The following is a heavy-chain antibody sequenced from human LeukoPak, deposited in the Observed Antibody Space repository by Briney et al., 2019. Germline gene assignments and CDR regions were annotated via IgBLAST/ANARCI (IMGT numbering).Heavy chain of an antibody. V-gene: IGHV4-39*07. D-gene: IGHD1-26*01. CDR3: ARAPWDYYYMDV. CDR2: IYYSGST. J-gene: IGHJ6*03. CDR1: GGSISSSSYY. Sequence: SETLSLTCTVSGGSISSSSYYWGWIRQPPGKGLEWIGSIYYSGSTYYNPSLKSRVTISVDTSKNQFSLKLSSVTAADTAMYYCARAPWDYYYMDVWGKGTTVTVSS.